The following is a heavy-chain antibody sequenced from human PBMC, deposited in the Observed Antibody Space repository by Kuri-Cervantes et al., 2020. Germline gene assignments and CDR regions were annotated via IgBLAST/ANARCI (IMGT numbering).Heavy chain of an antibody. CDR3: ARDSAIYGDYERADTVRDDY. CDR1: GFTFSSYS. V-gene: IGHV3-7*01. J-gene: IGHJ4*02. Sequence: GESLKISCAASGFTFSSYSLNWVRQAPGKGPEWVANIKQDGSEKYYVDSVKGRFTISRDNAKNSLFLQMNSLRAEDTAVYYCARDSAIYGDYERADTVRDDYWGQGTLVTVSS. CDR2: IKQDGSEK. D-gene: IGHD4-17*01.